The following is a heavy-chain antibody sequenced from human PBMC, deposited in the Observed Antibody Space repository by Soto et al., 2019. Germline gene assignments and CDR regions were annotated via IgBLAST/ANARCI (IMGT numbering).Heavy chain of an antibody. CDR2: ISSSSSVI. D-gene: IGHD7-27*01. Sequence: EVQLVESGGGLVQPGGSLRLSCATSGFILSDCAMNWVRQAPGKGLEWVSYISSSSSVIDYADSVKGRFTVSRDNARHSLYLRMNSLRAEDTAVYYCARDLSWGSNWYYYMDVWGKGTTVTVSS. J-gene: IGHJ6*03. CDR1: GFILSDCA. V-gene: IGHV3-48*01. CDR3: ARDLSWGSNWYYYMDV.